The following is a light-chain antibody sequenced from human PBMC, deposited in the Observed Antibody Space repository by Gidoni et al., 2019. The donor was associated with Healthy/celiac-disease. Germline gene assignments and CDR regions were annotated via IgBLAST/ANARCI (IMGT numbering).Light chain of an antibody. CDR3: QQYYSYPRT. J-gene: IGKJ3*01. Sequence: AIWMTQSPSSFSASAGDRVTITCRASQGISSYLAWYQQKPGKAPKLLIYAASTLQSGVPSRFSGSGSGTDFTLTISCLQSEDFATYYCQQYYSYPRTFGPGTKVDIK. CDR1: QGISSY. CDR2: AAS. V-gene: IGKV1-8*01.